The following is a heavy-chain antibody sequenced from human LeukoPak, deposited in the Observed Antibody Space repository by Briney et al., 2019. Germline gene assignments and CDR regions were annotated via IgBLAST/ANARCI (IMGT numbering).Heavy chain of an antibody. D-gene: IGHD3-9*01. Sequence: SETLSLTCTVSGGSISSSSYYWGWIRQPPGKGLEWIGSIYYSGSTYYNPSLKSRVTISVDTSKNQFSLKLSSVTAADTAAYYCARRMDYDILTYYYYYGMDVWGRGTTVTVSS. CDR2: IYYSGST. CDR1: GGSISSSSYY. V-gene: IGHV4-39*01. J-gene: IGHJ6*02. CDR3: ARRMDYDILTYYYYYGMDV.